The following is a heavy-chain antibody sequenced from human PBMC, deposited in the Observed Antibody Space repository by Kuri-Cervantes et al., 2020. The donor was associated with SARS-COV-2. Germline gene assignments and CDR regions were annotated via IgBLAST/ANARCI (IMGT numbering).Heavy chain of an antibody. J-gene: IGHJ6*02. CDR1: GDSFSSSTW. V-gene: IGHV4-4*02. Sequence: SETLSLTCAVSGDSFSSSTWWSWVRQPPGKGLRWIGEIYHSGSTNYNPSLKSRVTISIDKSKNQFSLKLTSVTAADTAVYFCARDWHGMISFGGAIDPNRYYDYGMDVWGQGTTVTVSS. CDR2: IYHSGST. CDR3: ARDWHGMISFGGAIDPNRYYDYGMDV. D-gene: IGHD3-16*01.